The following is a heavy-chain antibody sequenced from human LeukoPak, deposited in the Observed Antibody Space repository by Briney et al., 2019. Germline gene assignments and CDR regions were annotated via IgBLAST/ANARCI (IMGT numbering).Heavy chain of an antibody. V-gene: IGHV1-2*02. CDR1: GYTFTGYY. J-gene: IGHJ6*03. Sequence: ASVKVSCKASGYTFTGYYMHWVRQAPGQGLEWMGWINPNSGGTNYAQKIQGRVTMTRDTSISTAYMELSRLRSDDTAVYYCAREPMVRGVTHYYMDVWGKGTTVTVSS. CDR2: INPNSGGT. D-gene: IGHD3-10*01. CDR3: AREPMVRGVTHYYMDV.